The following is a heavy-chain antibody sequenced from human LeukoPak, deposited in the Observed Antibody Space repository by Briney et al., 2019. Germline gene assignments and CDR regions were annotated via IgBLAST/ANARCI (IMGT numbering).Heavy chain of an antibody. CDR3: ARDNGGTAMAYYYYYMDV. J-gene: IGHJ6*03. CDR2: MNPNSGNT. V-gene: IGHV1-8*02. D-gene: IGHD5-18*01. Sequence: ASVKVSCKASGGTFSNFAISWVRQAPGQGLEWMGWMNPNSGNTGYAQKFQGRVTMTRNTSISTAYMELSSLSSEDTAVYYCARDNGGTAMAYYYYYMDVWGKGTTVTVSS. CDR1: GGTFSNFA.